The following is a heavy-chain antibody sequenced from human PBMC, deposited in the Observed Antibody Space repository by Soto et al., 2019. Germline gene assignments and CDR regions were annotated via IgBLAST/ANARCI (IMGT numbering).Heavy chain of an antibody. V-gene: IGHV3-15*07. D-gene: IGHD5-18*01. CDR1: GFTFSNAW. J-gene: IGHJ6*02. CDR3: TTSLLDTAMVLNSYDCSDMDG. Sequence: GGSLRLSCEASGFTFSNAWMNWVRQAPGKGLEWVGRIKSKTDGGTTDYAAPVKGRFTISRDDSKNTLYLQMNSLKTEDTAVYYCTTSLLDTAMVLNSYDCSDMDGWARGATLTVS. CDR2: IKSKTDGGTT.